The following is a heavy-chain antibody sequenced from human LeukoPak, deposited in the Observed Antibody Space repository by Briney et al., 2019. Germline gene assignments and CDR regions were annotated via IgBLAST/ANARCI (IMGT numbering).Heavy chain of an antibody. V-gene: IGHV3-9*01. D-gene: IGHD6-13*01. CDR1: GFTFDDYA. CDR3: ARDSRIAAAGRNDY. J-gene: IGHJ4*02. CDR2: ISWNSGSI. Sequence: GGSLRLSCAASGFTFDDYAMHWVRQAPGKGLEWVSGISWNSGSIGYADSVKGRFTISRDNAKNSLYLQMNSLRAEDTAVYYCARDSRIAAAGRNDYWGQGTLVTVSS.